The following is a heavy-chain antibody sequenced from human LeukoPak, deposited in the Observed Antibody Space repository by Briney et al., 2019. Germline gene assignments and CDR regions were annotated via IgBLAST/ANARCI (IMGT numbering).Heavy chain of an antibody. J-gene: IGHJ4*02. CDR1: GFTFSSYA. CDR2: IYSGGST. CDR3: AREEAVALDY. Sequence: GGSLRLSCAASGFTFSSYAMSWVRQAPGKGLEWVSVIYSGGSTYYADSVKGRFTISRDNSKNTLYLQMNSLRAEDTAVYYCAREEAVALDYWGQGTLVTVSS. V-gene: IGHV3-66*01. D-gene: IGHD6-19*01.